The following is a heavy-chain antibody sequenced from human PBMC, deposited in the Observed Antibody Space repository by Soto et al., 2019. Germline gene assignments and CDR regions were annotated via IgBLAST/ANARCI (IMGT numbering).Heavy chain of an antibody. Sequence: SVKGSCKASGYTFTSYYMHWGRQAPVQGLEWMGIINPSGGSTSYAQKFQGRVTMTRDTSTSTVYMELSSLRSEDTAVYYCARDPSSIAARPPYYYGMDVWGQGTTVTVSS. CDR2: INPSGGST. J-gene: IGHJ6*02. D-gene: IGHD6-6*01. CDR1: GYTFTSYY. CDR3: ARDPSSIAARPPYYYGMDV. V-gene: IGHV1-46*01.